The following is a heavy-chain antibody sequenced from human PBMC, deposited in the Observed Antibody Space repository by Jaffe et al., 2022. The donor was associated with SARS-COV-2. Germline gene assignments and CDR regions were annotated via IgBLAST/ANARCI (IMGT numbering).Heavy chain of an antibody. CDR1: GLTFSRYA. CDR2: TSERGGST. CDR3: AKVNGYEYMDV. J-gene: IGHJ6*03. V-gene: IGHV3-23*04. Sequence: EVQLVESGGDLVQPGGSLRLSCVASGLTFSRYAMTWVRQAPGKGLEWVAATSERGGSTHYADSVKGRFTISRDNSKDTLYLQMTSLRAEDTAVYYCAKVNGYEYMDVWGKGTTVTVSS. D-gene: IGHD3-16*01.